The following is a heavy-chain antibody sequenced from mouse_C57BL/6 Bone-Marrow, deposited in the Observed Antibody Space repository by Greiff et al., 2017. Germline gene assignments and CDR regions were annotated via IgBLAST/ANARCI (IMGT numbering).Heavy chain of an antibody. V-gene: IGHV1-69*01. J-gene: IGHJ1*03. Sequence: QVQLQQPGAELVMPGASVKLSCKASGYTFTSYWMHWVKQRPGQGLEWIGEIDPSDSYTNYNQKFKGKSTLTVDKSSSTAYMQISSLTSEDSAVYYCARGDRYFDVWGTGTTVTVSS. CDR2: IDPSDSYT. CDR3: ARGDRYFDV. CDR1: GYTFTSYW.